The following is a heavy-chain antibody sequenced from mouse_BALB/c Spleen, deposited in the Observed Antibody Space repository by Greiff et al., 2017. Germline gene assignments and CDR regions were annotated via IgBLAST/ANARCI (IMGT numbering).Heavy chain of an antibody. CDR3: NPYYYGSSYEGYAMDY. J-gene: IGHJ4*01. CDR2: IDPENGDT. V-gene: IGHV14-4*02. CDR1: GFNIKDYY. Sequence: VQLQQSGAELVRSGASVKLSCTASGFNIKDYYMHWVKQRPEQGLEWIGWIDPENGDTEYAPKFQGKATMTADTSSNTAYLQLSSLTSEDTAVYYCNPYYYGSSYEGYAMDYWGQGTSVTVSS. D-gene: IGHD1-1*01.